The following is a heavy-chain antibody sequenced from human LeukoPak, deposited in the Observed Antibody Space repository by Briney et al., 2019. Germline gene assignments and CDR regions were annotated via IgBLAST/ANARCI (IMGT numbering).Heavy chain of an antibody. V-gene: IGHV3-23*01. J-gene: IGHJ4*02. CDR1: GFTFSSYG. CDR3: ARETYYSSGNVYNRIDY. CDR2: ISGSGGST. D-gene: IGHD3-10*01. Sequence: GGSLRLSCAASGFTFSSYGMSWVRQAPGKGLEWVSAISGSGGSTYYADSVKGRFTISRDNSKNTLYLQMNSLRAEDTAVYFCARETYYSSGNVYNRIDYWGQGTLVTVSS.